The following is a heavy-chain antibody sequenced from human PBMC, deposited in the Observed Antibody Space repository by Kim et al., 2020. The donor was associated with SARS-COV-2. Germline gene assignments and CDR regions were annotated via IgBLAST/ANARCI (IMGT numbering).Heavy chain of an antibody. CDR2: TYYRSKWYN. D-gene: IGHD2-2*01. Sequence: SQTLSLTCAISGDSVSSNSAAWNWIRQSPSRGLEWLGRTYYRSKWYNDYAVSVKSRITINPDTSKNQFSLQLNSVTPEDTAVYYCARSPIRQRAAAHQDFDYWGQGTLVTVSS. CDR1: GDSVSSNSAA. J-gene: IGHJ4*02. CDR3: ARSPIRQRAAAHQDFDY. V-gene: IGHV6-1*01.